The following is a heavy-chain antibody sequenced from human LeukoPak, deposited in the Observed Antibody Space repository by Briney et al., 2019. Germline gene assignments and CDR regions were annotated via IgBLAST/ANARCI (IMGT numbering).Heavy chain of an antibody. CDR3: ARLGYCSGGSCPAVKDY. D-gene: IGHD2-15*01. V-gene: IGHV1-69*01. CDR1: GATFSSYA. CDR2: IIPIFGTA. J-gene: IGHJ4*02. Sequence: GSSVKVSCKASGATFSSYAISWVRQAPGQGLEWMGGIIPIFGTANYAQKFQGRVTITADESTSTAYMELSSLRSEDTAVYYCARLGYCSGGSCPAVKDYWGQGTLVTVSS.